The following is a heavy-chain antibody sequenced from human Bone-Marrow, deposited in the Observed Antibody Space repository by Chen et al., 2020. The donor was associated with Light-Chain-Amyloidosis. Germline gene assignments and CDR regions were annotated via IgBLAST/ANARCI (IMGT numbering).Heavy chain of an antibody. J-gene: IGHJ3*02. D-gene: IGHD3-9*01. CDR1: GYTFTSYD. V-gene: IGHV1-8*01. CDR2: MNPNSGNT. Sequence: QVQLVQSGAEVKKPGASVKVSCKASGYTFTSYDINWVRQATGQGLEWMGWMNPNSGNTRYAQKFQGRITMTRHNSISTAYMELSSLSSEDTAVYYCAKDISYDDILPGYPADAFDIWGQGTMVTVSS. CDR3: AKDISYDDILPGYPADAFDI.